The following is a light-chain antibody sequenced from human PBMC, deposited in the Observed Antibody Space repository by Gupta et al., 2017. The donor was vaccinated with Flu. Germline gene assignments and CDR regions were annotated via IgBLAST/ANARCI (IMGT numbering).Light chain of an antibody. V-gene: IGKV3-11*01. J-gene: IGKJ1*01. CDR2: DAS. CDR1: QGVSSY. Sequence: ERATLSCRASQGVSSYLAWYQQKPGQAPRLLIYDASNRATGIPARFSGSGSGTDFTLTISSLEPEDFAVYYCQQRSNWPRTFGQGTKVEIK. CDR3: QQRSNWPRT.